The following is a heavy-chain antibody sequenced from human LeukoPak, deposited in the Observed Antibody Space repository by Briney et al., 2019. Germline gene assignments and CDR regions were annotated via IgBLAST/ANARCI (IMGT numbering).Heavy chain of an antibody. CDR3: ARGRGEAAGLDH. D-gene: IGHD6-13*01. CDR2: ITHAAIL. Sequence: TSETLSLTCVVSGGGSFTDYSWNWIRQSPGKGLEWVGEITHAAILNYDPSLKGRVAISVDTSKNQVSLKLDSMTAADTAMYYCARGRGEAAGLDHWGKGTLVTVSS. V-gene: IGHV4-34*01. J-gene: IGHJ4*02. CDR1: GGGSFTDYS.